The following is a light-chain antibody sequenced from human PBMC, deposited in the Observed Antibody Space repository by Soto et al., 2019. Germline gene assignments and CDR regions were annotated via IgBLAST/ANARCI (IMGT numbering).Light chain of an antibody. CDR2: WAS. Sequence: DIVMTQSPDSLAVSLGERATINCKSSQSVLYSSNNKNYLAWYQQKPGQPPKLLIYWASTRESGVHDRFSGSESGTDFTLTISSLQAEDGAVYYCQQYYSTPWTFGEGTKVEIK. CDR3: QQYYSTPWT. CDR1: QSVLYSSNNKNY. V-gene: IGKV4-1*01. J-gene: IGKJ1*01.